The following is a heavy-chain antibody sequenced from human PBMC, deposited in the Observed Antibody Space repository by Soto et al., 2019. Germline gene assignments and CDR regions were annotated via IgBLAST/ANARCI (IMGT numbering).Heavy chain of an antibody. J-gene: IGHJ4*02. CDR2: IIPIFGTA. V-gene: IGHV1-69*13. CDR3: ARLAYCGGDCHN. D-gene: IGHD2-21*02. CDR1: GGTFSSYA. Sequence: SVKVSCKASGGTFSSYAISWVRQAPGQGLEWMGGIIPIFGTANYAQKFQGRVTITAYESTSTVYMELSSLRSEDTAVYYCARLAYCGGDCHNWGQGTLVTVSS.